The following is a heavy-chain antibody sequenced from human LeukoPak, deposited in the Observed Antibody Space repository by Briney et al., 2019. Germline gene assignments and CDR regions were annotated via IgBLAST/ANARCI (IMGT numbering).Heavy chain of an antibody. CDR1: GGSFSGYY. D-gene: IGHD5-12*01. V-gene: IGHV4-34*01. CDR2: INHSGST. Sequence: PSETLSLTCAVYGGSFSGYYWSWIRQPPGKGLEWIGEINHSGSTNYNPSLKSRVTISVDTSKNQFSLKLSSVTAADTAVYYCARAWSGYDLDYWSQGTLVTVSS. CDR3: ARAWSGYDLDY. J-gene: IGHJ4*02.